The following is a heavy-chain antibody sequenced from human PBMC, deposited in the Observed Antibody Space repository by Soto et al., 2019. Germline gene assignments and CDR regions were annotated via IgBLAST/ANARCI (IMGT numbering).Heavy chain of an antibody. D-gene: IGHD3-3*01. CDR3: ARPGSGYDVLSGQYFYYYHTIDV. CDR1: GFRFSTYA. Sequence: GGSLRLSCATSGFRFSTYAMHWVRQAPGKGLEWVSVISYDVTNKYYADSVKGRFTIARDNSTNTVYLQMNSLTTDDTAVYYCARPGSGYDVLSGQYFYYYHTIDVWGQGTTVTVSS. CDR2: ISYDVTNK. J-gene: IGHJ6*02. V-gene: IGHV3-30*01.